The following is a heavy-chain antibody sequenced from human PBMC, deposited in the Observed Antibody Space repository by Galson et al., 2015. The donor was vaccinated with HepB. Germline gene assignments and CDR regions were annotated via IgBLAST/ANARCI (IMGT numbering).Heavy chain of an antibody. J-gene: IGHJ4*02. V-gene: IGHV3-23*01. Sequence: SLRLSCAASGFTFSIYPMSWVRQAPGKGLEWVSSISDSGDSTHYSDSVKGRFTISRDNSKNTLYLQMNGLRAEDTAVYYCANGGAIVGATFDYWGQGTLVTVSS. CDR3: ANGGAIVGATFDY. D-gene: IGHD1-26*01. CDR2: ISDSGDST. CDR1: GFTFSIYP.